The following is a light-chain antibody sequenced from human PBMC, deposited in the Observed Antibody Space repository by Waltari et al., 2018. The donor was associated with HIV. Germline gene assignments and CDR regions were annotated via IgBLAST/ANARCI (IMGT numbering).Light chain of an antibody. CDR3: ASYTGSSTWV. Sequence: QSALTQPASVSGSPGQSITISCTGTRSDVGGSNYVSWYQHHPGKAPKLVIYEVSNRPSGVSNRFSGFKSGNTASLTISGLQAEDEGDYYCASYTGSSTWVFGGGTNLTVL. CDR1: RSDVGGSNY. V-gene: IGLV2-14*01. J-gene: IGLJ3*02. CDR2: EVS.